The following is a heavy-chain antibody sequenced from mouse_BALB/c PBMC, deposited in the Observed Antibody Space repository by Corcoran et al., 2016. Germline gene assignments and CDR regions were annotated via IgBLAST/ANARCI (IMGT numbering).Heavy chain of an antibody. CDR2: INPYNDVT. Sequence: EVQLQQSGTELIKPGASVKMSYKASAYTFSSYVMHGVKQKPGQGLEWIGYINPYNDVTKYNEKFKGKATLTSDKSSSTAYMELSSLTSEDSAVYYCARYYFDYWGQGTTLTVSS. V-gene: IGHV1S136*01. J-gene: IGHJ2*01. CDR1: AYTFSSYV. CDR3: ARYYFDY.